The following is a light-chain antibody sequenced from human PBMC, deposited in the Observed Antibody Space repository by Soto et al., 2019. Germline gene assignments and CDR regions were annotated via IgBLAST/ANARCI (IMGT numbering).Light chain of an antibody. J-gene: IGKJ4*01. CDR1: QSVYSF. Sequence: EIVLTQSPATLSLSPGERATLSCRASQSVYSFLAWYQQRPGQAPRLLIYDASNRATGIPARFSGSGSGTDFTLTISSLEPEDLAIYYCQPYNNWPLTFGGGTKVESK. CDR3: QPYNNWPLT. CDR2: DAS. V-gene: IGKV3-11*01.